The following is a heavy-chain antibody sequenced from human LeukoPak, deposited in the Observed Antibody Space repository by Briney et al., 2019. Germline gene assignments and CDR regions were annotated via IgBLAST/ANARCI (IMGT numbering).Heavy chain of an antibody. CDR1: GFTVSDNY. Sequence: GGSLRLSCAASGFTVSDNYMSWVRQAPGKGLEWVSLIYSAGSTYYADSVKGRFTISRDNSKNTLYLQMNSLRAEDTAVYYCARDRVGVQVPAANTNWFDPWGQGTLVTVSS. CDR2: IYSAGST. D-gene: IGHD2-2*01. V-gene: IGHV3-53*05. J-gene: IGHJ5*02. CDR3: ARDRVGVQVPAANTNWFDP.